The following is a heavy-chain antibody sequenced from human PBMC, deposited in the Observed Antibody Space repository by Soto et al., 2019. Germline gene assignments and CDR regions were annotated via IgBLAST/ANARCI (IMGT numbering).Heavy chain of an antibody. V-gene: IGHV4-38-2*02. CDR3: ARDLSSGYASYYIHX. J-gene: IGHJ4*02. Sequence: SDTLSLTSSVSSYLIRSGYYWGWVRQTPGKGLEWLGSIDYSGKTYKNPPLKSRVSASVDLSQNHFSLNLRSVTAAETAVYFCARDLSSGYASYYIHXWGQATLVTVSX. CDR2: IDYSGKT. CDR1: SYLIRSGYY. D-gene: IGHD3-22*01.